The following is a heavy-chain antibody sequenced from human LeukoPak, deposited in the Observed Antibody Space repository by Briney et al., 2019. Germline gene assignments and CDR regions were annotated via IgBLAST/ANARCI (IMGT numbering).Heavy chain of an antibody. CDR1: GGPISSTKYF. CDR2: IFYSGST. Sequence: SETLSLTCTVSGGPISSTKYFWGWIRQPPGKGLEWIGNIFYSGSTHYNTSLKSRLTISVDTSKNQFSLKLSSVAAADTAVYYCARLYYSDWNYFDYWGQGTLVTVSS. J-gene: IGHJ4*02. CDR3: ARLYYSDWNYFDY. D-gene: IGHD4-11*01. V-gene: IGHV4-39*01.